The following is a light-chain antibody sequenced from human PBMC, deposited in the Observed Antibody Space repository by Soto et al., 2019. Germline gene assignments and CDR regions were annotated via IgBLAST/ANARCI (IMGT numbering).Light chain of an antibody. J-gene: IGLJ2*01. CDR1: SSNIGGNY. CDR2: GST. CDR3: AAWDDSLSVPL. Sequence: QSVLAQPPSASGTPGQTVTISCSGSSSNIGGNYVHWYQHLPGPAPNLLIYGSTQRPSGVPDRISGSKSGTSASLAISGLRSEDEADYYCAAWDDSLSVPLFGGGTKLTVL. V-gene: IGLV1-47*02.